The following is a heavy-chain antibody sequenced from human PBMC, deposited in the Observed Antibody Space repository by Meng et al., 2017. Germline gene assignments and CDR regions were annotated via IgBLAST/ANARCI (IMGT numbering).Heavy chain of an antibody. V-gene: IGHV3-53*02. CDR2: IYSGGST. D-gene: IGHD6-19*01. Sequence: EGQLAATGGGLIPPGGSLRLSCTASGFSVTTSYMSWVRQAPGKGLEWVSVIYSGGSTYYADSVKGRFSISRDNSKNTLYLQMNSLRAEDTAVYFCARDSSSGWYHNYWGQETLVTVSS. CDR3: ARDSSSGWYHNY. CDR1: GFSVTTSY. J-gene: IGHJ4*02.